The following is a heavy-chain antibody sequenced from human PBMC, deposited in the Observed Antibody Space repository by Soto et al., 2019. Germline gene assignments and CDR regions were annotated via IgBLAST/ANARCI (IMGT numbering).Heavy chain of an antibody. CDR2: IIPMFSTP. V-gene: IGHV1-69*13. Sequence: SVKVSCKASGGNFRSEAISWVRQAPGHGLEWMGRIIPMFSTPHYAQKFQGRVTIIADESTTTVNMEMRGLTYEDTAVYYCARAQFSDILTADDYGMDVWG. CDR3: ARAQFSDILTADDYGMDV. CDR1: GGNFRSEA. J-gene: IGHJ6*01. D-gene: IGHD3-9*01.